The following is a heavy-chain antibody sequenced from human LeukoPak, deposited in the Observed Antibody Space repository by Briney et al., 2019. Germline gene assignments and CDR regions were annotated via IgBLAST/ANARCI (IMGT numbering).Heavy chain of an antibody. Sequence: PGGSLRLSCAASEFTFRTYWMSWVRQAPGQGLEWVANIKQDGSEKYYVDSVKGRFTTSRDNSKNTLSLQMSRPKSEEKAVYYCARGWSSSCDYWGQGALVTVSS. CDR1: EFTFRTYW. D-gene: IGHD5/OR15-5a*01. V-gene: IGHV3-7*05. CDR3: ARGWSSSCDY. J-gene: IGHJ4*02. CDR2: IKQDGSEK.